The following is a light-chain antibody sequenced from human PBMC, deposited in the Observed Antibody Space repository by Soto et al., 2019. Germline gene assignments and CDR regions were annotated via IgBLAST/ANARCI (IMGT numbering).Light chain of an antibody. Sequence: EIVMPQSPATLSVSPGERATLSCRASQSVSSNLAWYQQKPGQAPRLLIYGASTSATGIPARFSGSGSVTEFTLTISSLQSEDVAVYHCQQYNNWPHTFGQGTKLEIK. J-gene: IGKJ2*01. CDR3: QQYNNWPHT. CDR1: QSVSSN. V-gene: IGKV3-15*01. CDR2: GAS.